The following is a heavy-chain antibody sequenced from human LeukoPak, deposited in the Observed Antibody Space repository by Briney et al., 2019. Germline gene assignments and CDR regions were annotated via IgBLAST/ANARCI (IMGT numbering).Heavy chain of an antibody. CDR1: GFTLRSYV. V-gene: IGHV3-23*01. J-gene: IGHJ4*02. CDR3: AEDRLLNCRGDCYIFDY. CDR2: ISGSGDST. D-gene: IGHD2-21*02. Sequence: GGSLRLSCVASGFTLRSYVMNWVRQTQAKGQERVSSISGSGDSTSYADSVKGRFSISRDNSKNTLHLQVNGLRTEDTAVYYCAEDRLLNCRGDCYIFDYWGQGTVVTVSS.